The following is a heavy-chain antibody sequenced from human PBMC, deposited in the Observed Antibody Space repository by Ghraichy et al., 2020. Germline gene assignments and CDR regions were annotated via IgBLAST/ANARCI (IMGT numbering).Heavy chain of an antibody. CDR3: ARAPVVVAATDYYYYYYMDV. J-gene: IGHJ6*03. D-gene: IGHD2-15*01. CDR2: IIPIFGTA. V-gene: IGHV1-69*13. Sequence: SVKVSCKASGGTFSSYAISWVRQAPGQGLEWMGGIIPIFGTANYAQKFQGRVTITADESTSTAYMELSSLRSEDTAVYYCARAPVVVAATDYYYYYYMDVWGKGTTVTVSS. CDR1: GGTFSSYA.